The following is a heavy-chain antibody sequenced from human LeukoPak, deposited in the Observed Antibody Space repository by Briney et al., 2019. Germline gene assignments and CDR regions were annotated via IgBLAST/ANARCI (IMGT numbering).Heavy chain of an antibody. CDR1: GFTFSRHG. CDR2: ISNDGSRK. V-gene: IGHV3-30*03. CDR3: ARDRAWNYFDY. D-gene: IGHD3-3*01. Sequence: GGSLRLSCAPSGFTFSRHGMHWVRQAPGKGLEWVAIISNDGSRKYYAHSVEGRFTISRDNSKNTLYLQMDSLRAEDTAVYYCARDRAWNYFDYWGQGTLVTVSA. J-gene: IGHJ4*02.